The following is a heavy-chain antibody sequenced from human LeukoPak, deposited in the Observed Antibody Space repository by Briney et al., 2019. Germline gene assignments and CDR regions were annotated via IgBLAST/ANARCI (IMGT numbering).Heavy chain of an antibody. D-gene: IGHD3-3*01. J-gene: IGHJ4*02. Sequence: SEALSLTCTVSGFSISRGYHWGWIRQPPGKGLEWIGNIHHSGSTYYNPSLKSRATISVDTSKNQFSLKLSSVTAADTAVYYCARVPSNDYWGGYLSYYFDYWGQGTLVTVSS. CDR3: ARVPSNDYWGGYLSYYFDY. CDR2: IHHSGST. V-gene: IGHV4-38-2*02. CDR1: GFSISRGYH.